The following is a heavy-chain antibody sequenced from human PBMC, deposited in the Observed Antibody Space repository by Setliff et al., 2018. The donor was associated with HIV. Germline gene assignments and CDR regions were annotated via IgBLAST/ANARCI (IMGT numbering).Heavy chain of an antibody. CDR2: VHYTGES. Sequence: KPSETLSLTCTVSGGSISGGGYYWTWIRQYPGRGLEWLGYVHYTGESFYKPSLGGRVTILQDKSKNQFSLELRSVTAADTAVYYCASATVGGASPFDSWGPGTLVTVSS. CDR3: ASATVGGASPFDS. J-gene: IGHJ4*02. V-gene: IGHV4-31*03. CDR1: GGSISGGGYY. D-gene: IGHD4-4*01.